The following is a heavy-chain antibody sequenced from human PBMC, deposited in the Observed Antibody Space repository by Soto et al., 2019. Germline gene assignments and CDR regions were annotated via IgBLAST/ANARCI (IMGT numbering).Heavy chain of an antibody. J-gene: IGHJ6*02. D-gene: IGHD3-10*01. CDR1: GFTFSSYG. CDR3: AKDSGSWSNGMDV. V-gene: IGHV3-30*18. CDR2: ISYDGSNK. Sequence: QVQLVELGGGVVQPGRSLRLSCAASGFTFSSYGMHWVRQAPGKGLEWVAVISYDGSNKYYADSVKGRFTISRDNSKNTLYLQMNSLRAEDTAVYYCAKDSGSWSNGMDVWGQGTTVTVSS.